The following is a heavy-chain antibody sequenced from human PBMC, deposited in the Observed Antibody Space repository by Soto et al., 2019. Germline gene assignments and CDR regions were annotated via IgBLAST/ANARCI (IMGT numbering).Heavy chain of an antibody. Sequence: GGSLRLSCAASGFTFSDYYMSWIRQAPGKGLEWVSYISSSGSTIYYADSVKGRFTISRDNAKNSLYLQMNSLRAEDTAVYYCANPPIIEYSSSSSAFDIWGQGTMVTVSS. CDR3: ANPPIIEYSSSSSAFDI. CDR1: GFTFSDYY. V-gene: IGHV3-11*04. D-gene: IGHD6-6*01. CDR2: ISSSGSTI. J-gene: IGHJ3*02.